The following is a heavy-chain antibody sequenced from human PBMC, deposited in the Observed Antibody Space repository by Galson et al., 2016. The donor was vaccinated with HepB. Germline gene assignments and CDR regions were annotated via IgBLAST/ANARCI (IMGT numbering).Heavy chain of an antibody. CDR1: GFPFSSYA. J-gene: IGHJ4*02. CDR3: ARDGSDIFTGYYPRYYFDY. D-gene: IGHD3-9*01. CDR2: ISATGGVT. Sequence: SLRLSCAASGFPFSSYAMSWVRQSPGKGLEWVSGISATGGVTWYADSVKGRFTISRDNSKNTLYLQMNSLRAEDTAVYYCARDGSDIFTGYYPRYYFDYWGQGTLVTVSS. V-gene: IGHV3-23*01.